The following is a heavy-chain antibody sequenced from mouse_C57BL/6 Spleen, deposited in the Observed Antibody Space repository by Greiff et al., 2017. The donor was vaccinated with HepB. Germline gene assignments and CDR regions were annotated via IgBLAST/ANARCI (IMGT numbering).Heavy chain of an antibody. CDR1: GYTFTDHT. D-gene: IGHD2-4*01. V-gene: IGHV1-78*01. J-gene: IGHJ4*01. Sequence: VQLQQSDAELVKPGASVKISCKVSGYTFTDHTIHWMKQRPEQGLEWIGYIYPRDGSTKYNEKLKGKATLTADKSSSTAYMQLNSLTSADTAVYFCARPFIYEDYDVAMDYWGQGTSVTVSS. CDR3: ARPFIYEDYDVAMDY. CDR2: IYPRDGST.